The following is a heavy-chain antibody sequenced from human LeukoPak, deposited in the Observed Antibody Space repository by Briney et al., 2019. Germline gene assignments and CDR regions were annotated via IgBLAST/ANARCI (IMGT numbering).Heavy chain of an antibody. D-gene: IGHD3-22*01. V-gene: IGHV4-4*07. Sequence: SETLSLTCTVSGGSISYFYWSWIRQPAGKGLEWIGRIYTSGSTNYNPPLRSRVTMSIDTSKNQFSLKLTSVTAADTAVYYCARDLSYYDSSGFDWFDPWGQGTLVTVSS. CDR2: IYTSGST. J-gene: IGHJ5*02. CDR1: GGSISYFY. CDR3: ARDLSYYDSSGFDWFDP.